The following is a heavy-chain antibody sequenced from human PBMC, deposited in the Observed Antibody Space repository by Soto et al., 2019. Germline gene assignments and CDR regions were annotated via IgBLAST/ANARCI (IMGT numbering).Heavy chain of an antibody. J-gene: IGHJ6*02. CDR3: ARQGIAAYRRGLGYYYYGMDV. CDR1: GGSISSSSYY. Sequence: QLQLQESGPGLVKPSETLSLTCTVSGGSISSSSYYWGWIRQPPGKGLEWIGSIYYSGSTYYNPSLKSRVTISVDTSKNQFSLKLSSVTAADTAVYYCARQGIAAYRRGLGYYYYGMDVWGQGTTVTVSS. D-gene: IGHD6-25*01. V-gene: IGHV4-39*01. CDR2: IYYSGST.